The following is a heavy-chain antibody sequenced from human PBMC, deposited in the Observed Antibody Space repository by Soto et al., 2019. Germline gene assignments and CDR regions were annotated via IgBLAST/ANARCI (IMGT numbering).Heavy chain of an antibody. D-gene: IGHD5-12*01. Sequence: QVQLVESGGGVVQPGRSLRLSCAASGFTFSSYGMHWVRQAPGKGLEWVAVISYDGSNKYYADSVKGRFTISRDNSKNTLYLQMNSLRAEDTAVYYCAKDGRDGYNYFPYYWGQGTLVTVSS. CDR3: AKDGRDGYNYFPYY. CDR1: GFTFSSYG. J-gene: IGHJ4*02. CDR2: ISYDGSNK. V-gene: IGHV3-30*18.